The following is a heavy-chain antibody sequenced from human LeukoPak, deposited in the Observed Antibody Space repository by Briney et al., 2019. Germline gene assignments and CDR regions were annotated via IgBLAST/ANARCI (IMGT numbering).Heavy chain of an antibody. CDR1: GFTFSSYG. J-gene: IGHJ4*02. CDR3: ARDFPLSAPYAEGIFDY. D-gene: IGHD2-2*01. CDR2: IWYDGSNK. V-gene: IGHV3-33*01. Sequence: PGRSLRLSCAASGFTFSSYGMHWVRRAPGKGLEWVAVIWYDGSNKYYADSVKGRFTISRDNSKNTLYLQMNSLRAEDTAVYYCARDFPLSAPYAEGIFDYWGQETLVTVSS.